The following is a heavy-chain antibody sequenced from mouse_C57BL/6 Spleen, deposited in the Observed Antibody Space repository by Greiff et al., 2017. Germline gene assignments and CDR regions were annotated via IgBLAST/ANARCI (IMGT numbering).Heavy chain of an antibody. CDR2: IDPSDSYT. CDR3: ARKGYGSTWFAY. CDR1: GYTFPSYW. Sequence: VQLQQPGAELVMPGASVKLSCKASGYTFPSYWMHWVKQRPGQGLEWIGEIDPSDSYTNYNQKFKGKSTLTVDKSSSTAYMQLSSLTSEDSAVYYGARKGYGSTWFAYWGQGTLVTVSA. D-gene: IGHD1-1*01. J-gene: IGHJ3*01. V-gene: IGHV1-69*01.